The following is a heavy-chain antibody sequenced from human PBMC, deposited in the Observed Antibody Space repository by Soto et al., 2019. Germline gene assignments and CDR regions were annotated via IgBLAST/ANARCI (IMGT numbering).Heavy chain of an antibody. CDR1: GFTFSTYT. V-gene: IGHV3-30*04. CDR2: ISYNGKYE. J-gene: IGHJ4*02. CDR3: ATTPVGAAY. Sequence: QVHLVESGGCVVQPGRSLRLSCAASGFTFSTYTMHWVRQAPGKGLEWVADISYNGKYEYYADSVKGRFTISRDNSKSKLYLQMNSLTPEDTAVYYCATTPVGAAYWGKGTLVTGSS. D-gene: IGHD2-15*01.